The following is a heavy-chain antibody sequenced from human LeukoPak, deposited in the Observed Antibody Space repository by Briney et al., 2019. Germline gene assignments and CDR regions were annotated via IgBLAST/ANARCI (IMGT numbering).Heavy chain of an antibody. D-gene: IGHD3-22*01. CDR1: GYSISSGYY. Sequence: PSETLSLTCTVSGYSISSGYYWGWIRQPPGKGLEWIGNIYHSGSTFYNPSLKSRVTISVDTSKNQFSLKLSSVTAADTAVYYCARSPGKSDYSDRSDYFRFDFWGRGTLVTVSS. V-gene: IGHV4-38-2*02. CDR2: IYHSGST. J-gene: IGHJ4*02. CDR3: ARSPGKSDYSDRSDYFRFDF.